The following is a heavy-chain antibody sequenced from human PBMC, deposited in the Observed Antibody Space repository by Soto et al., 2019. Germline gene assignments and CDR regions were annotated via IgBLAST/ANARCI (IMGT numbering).Heavy chain of an antibody. D-gene: IGHD3-9*01. CDR2: IYYSGST. J-gene: IGHJ3*02. Sequence: QVQLQESGPGLVKPSETLSLTCTVSGRSISSYYWSWIRQPPGKGLEWIGYIYYSGSTNYNPSLRKALTLSVDAAKNRFSLMSSCVSGAETGVYYCASVLRYLAGRGDEGAFDIWGQGTMVTVSS. CDR1: GRSISSYY. CDR3: ASVLRYLAGRGDEGAFDI. V-gene: IGHV4-59*01.